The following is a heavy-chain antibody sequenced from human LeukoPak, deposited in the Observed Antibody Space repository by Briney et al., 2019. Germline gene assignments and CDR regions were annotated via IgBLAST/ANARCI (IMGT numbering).Heavy chain of an antibody. V-gene: IGHV4-59*01. CDR3: ASLFYYDSSGYSYYFDY. J-gene: IGHJ4*02. Sequence: SETLSLTCTVSGGSISSYYWSWIRQPPGKGLEWIGHIYHSGSTNYDPSLKSRVTISVDTSKNQFSLKLSSVTAADTALYYCASLFYYDSSGYSYYFDYWGQGTLVTVSS. CDR1: GGSISSYY. D-gene: IGHD3-22*01. CDR2: IYHSGST.